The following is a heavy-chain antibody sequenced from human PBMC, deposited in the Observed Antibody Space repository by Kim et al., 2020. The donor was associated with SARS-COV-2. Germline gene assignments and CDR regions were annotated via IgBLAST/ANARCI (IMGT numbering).Heavy chain of an antibody. J-gene: IGHJ4*01. V-gene: IGHV4-34*01. CDR1: GGSFSGYY. Sequence: SETLSLTCAVYGGSFSGYYWSWIRQPPGKGLEWIGEINHSGSTNYNPSLKSRVTISVDTSKNQFSLKLSSVTAADTAVYYCARRWSRESATRQIKRIVD. CDR2: INHSGST. CDR3: ARRWSRESATRQIKRIVD. D-gene: IGHD2-15*01.